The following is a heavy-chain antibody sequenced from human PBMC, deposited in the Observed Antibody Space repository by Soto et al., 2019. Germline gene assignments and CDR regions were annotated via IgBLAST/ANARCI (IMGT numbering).Heavy chain of an antibody. D-gene: IGHD6-19*01. V-gene: IGHV1-18*01. CDR1: GYTFTSYG. CDR3: ARDLAVGLVDY. J-gene: IGHJ4*02. Sequence: QVQLVQSGAEVKKPGASVKVSCKASGYTFTSYGISWVRQAPGQGLEWMGWISAYNGNTKYAQKLQGRVTMTTDTXXXTAYXXLXSLXXXDTXXYYCARDLAVGLVDYWGQGTLVTVSS. CDR2: ISAYNGNT.